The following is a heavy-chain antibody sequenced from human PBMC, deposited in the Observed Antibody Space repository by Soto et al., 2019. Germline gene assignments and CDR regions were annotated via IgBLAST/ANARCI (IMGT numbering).Heavy chain of an antibody. CDR3: ARDVYGDYLVDY. Sequence: ASVKVSCKASGYTFTSYYMHWVRRAPGQGLEWMGIINPSGGSTSYAQKFQGRVTMTRDTSTSTVYMELSSLRSEDTAVYYCARDVYGDYLVDYWGQGTLVTVSS. CDR1: GYTFTSYY. D-gene: IGHD4-17*01. J-gene: IGHJ4*02. V-gene: IGHV1-46*01. CDR2: INPSGGST.